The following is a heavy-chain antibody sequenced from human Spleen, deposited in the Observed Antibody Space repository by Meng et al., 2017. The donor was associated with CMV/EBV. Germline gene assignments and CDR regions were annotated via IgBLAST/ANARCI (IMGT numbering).Heavy chain of an antibody. CDR2: IYYTGST. Sequence: GSLRLSCTVSGGSISSSSYYWGWIRQPPGKGLEWIGSIYYTGSTYYNPSLKSRVTISVDTSKNQFSLKLSSVTAADTAVYYCARDYYYDSSGYLTWGQGTLVTVSS. V-gene: IGHV4-39*07. D-gene: IGHD3-22*01. CDR3: ARDYYYDSSGYLT. J-gene: IGHJ5*02. CDR1: GGSISSSSYY.